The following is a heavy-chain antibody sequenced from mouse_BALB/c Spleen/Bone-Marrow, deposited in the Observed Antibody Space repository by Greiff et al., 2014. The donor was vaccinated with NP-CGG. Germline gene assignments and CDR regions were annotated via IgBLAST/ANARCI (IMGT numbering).Heavy chain of an antibody. CDR2: IWRGGST. CDR3: AKIGTTTGAMDY. CDR1: GFSLTSYG. V-gene: IGHV2-5*01. J-gene: IGHJ4*01. Sequence: QVQLQQPGPGQVQPSQSLSITCTVSGFSLTSYGVHWVRQSPGKGLEWLGVIWRGGSTDYNAAFMSRLSITKDNSKSQVFFKMNSLQADDTAIYYCAKIGTTTGAMDYWGQGTSVTVSS. D-gene: IGHD2-14*01.